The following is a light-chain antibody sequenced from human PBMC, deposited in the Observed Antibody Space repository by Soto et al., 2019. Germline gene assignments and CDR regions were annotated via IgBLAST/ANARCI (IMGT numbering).Light chain of an antibody. CDR3: SSWSDSVDGWV. CDR1: DSDIGSNT. J-gene: IGLJ3*02. CDR2: VNY. V-gene: IGLV1-44*01. Sequence: QSVLTQPPSVSGTPGQRVTISCSGSDSDIGSNTVNWYQQFPGTAPKLLIYVNYQLSSGVPDRFSGSKSVTSASLAISDLQSDDEAHYYCSSWSDSVDGWVFGGGTKLTVL.